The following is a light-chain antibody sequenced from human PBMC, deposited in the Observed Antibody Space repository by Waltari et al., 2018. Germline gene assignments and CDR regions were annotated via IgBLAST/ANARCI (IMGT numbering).Light chain of an antibody. CDR1: NSNIRTNA. CDR3: AAWDDSLSVTYV. V-gene: IGLV1-47*01. CDR2: RDN. Sequence: QSVLTQPRSTSGTAGQTGTNACSGTNSNIRTNAVCWYHQLPGTPPKLLIYRDNQRPSGVPDRFSASKSGTSAALAIRGLRSEDEADYYCAAWDDSLSVTYVFGSGTRVTV. J-gene: IGLJ1*01.